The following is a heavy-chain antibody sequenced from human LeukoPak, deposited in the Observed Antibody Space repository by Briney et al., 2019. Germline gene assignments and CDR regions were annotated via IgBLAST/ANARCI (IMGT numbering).Heavy chain of an antibody. CDR1: GYIFTSHY. D-gene: IGHD6-6*01. V-gene: IGHV1-46*01. J-gene: IGHJ4*02. CDR3: ARAYSSSSPFDY. Sequence: ASVTVSCKASGYIFTSHYMHWVRQAPGQGLEWMGMINPSGGSTSYAQKFQGRVTMTRDTSTSTVYLELSSLRSEDTAVYYCARAYSSSSPFDYWGQGTLVTVSS. CDR2: INPSGGST.